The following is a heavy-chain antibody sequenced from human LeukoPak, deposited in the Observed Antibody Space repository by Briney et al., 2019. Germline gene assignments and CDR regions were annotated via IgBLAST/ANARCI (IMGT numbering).Heavy chain of an antibody. CDR1: GFTFSTYA. J-gene: IGHJ4*02. D-gene: IGHD3-22*01. Sequence: GGSLRPSCAASGFTFSTYAVNWVRQAPGKELEWVSTISGSGDSTYYADSVKGRFTISRDNSKDTLYLQMSSVRVDDTAVYYCARDRGRYYDSRGFYWGYYFDSWGQGILVTVST. V-gene: IGHV3-23*01. CDR3: ARDRGRYYDSRGFYWGYYFDS. CDR2: ISGSGDST.